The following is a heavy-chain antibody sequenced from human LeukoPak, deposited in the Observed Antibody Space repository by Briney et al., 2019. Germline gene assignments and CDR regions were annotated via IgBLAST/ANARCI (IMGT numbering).Heavy chain of an antibody. CDR2: IIPIVGIA. CDR3: ARGRYYGSGSKNWFDS. CDR1: GDTFSDYT. J-gene: IGHJ5*01. Sequence: ASVKVSCKTSGDTFSDYTVNWVRQGPGQGLEWMGRIIPIVGIATYAQKFQDRVTITADRSTSTAYMELSSLRSEDTAVYYCARGRYYGSGSKNWFDSWGQGTPVTVSS. D-gene: IGHD3-10*01. V-gene: IGHV1-69*02.